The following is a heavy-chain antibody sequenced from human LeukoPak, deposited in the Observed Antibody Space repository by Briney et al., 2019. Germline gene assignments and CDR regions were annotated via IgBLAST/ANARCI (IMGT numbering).Heavy chain of an antibody. CDR1: GGSLLSTNW. Sequence: SETLSLTCAVSGGSLLSTNWWSWVRQPPGKGLGWIGEIHVNGATNYNPSVECPVTMSIDKSKNHLSLEVISVTAADTAMYYCTRESGAFSPFGFWGQGTLVTVSS. V-gene: IGHV4-4*02. CDR3: TRESGAFSPFGF. J-gene: IGHJ4*02. CDR2: IHVNGAT. D-gene: IGHD1-26*01.